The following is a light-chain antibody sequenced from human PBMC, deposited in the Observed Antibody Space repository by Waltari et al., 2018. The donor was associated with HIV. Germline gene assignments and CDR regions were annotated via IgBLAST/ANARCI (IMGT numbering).Light chain of an antibody. CDR3: QSYDSSLRGRV. V-gene: IGLV1-40*01. CDR1: SSNIGASYD. CDR2: GNT. Sequence: SVLTQPPSVSGAPGQTITISCTGSSSNIGASYDVHWYQHLPGTAPKLLISGNTNRPSGVPDRFSCSKSGTSASLAITGLQAEDEADYYCQSYDSSLRGRVFGGGTKLTVL. J-gene: IGLJ3*02.